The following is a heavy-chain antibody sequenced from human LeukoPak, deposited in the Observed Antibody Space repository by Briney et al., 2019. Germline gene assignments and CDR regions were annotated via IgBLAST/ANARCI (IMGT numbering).Heavy chain of an antibody. Sequence: ASVTVSFKASGYTFTSYDINWVRQAPGQGLERMGWMNPNSGNTGYAQKFQGRVTMTRYTSISTAYMELSSLRSEDTAVYYCARGRTTVTTIWFDPWGQGTLVTVSS. CDR2: MNPNSGNT. V-gene: IGHV1-8*01. CDR3: ARGRTTVTTIWFDP. CDR1: GYTFTSYD. J-gene: IGHJ5*02. D-gene: IGHD4-17*01.